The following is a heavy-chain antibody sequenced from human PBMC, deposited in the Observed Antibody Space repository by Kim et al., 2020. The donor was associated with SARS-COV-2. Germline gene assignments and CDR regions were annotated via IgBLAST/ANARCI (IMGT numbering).Heavy chain of an antibody. J-gene: IGHJ4*02. V-gene: IGHV1-24*01. Sequence: YAQKFQGRVTMTEDTSTDTAYMELSSLRSEDTAVYYCATDLGDYVWGSKNWGQGTLVTVSS. CDR3: ATDLGDYVWGSKN. D-gene: IGHD3-16*01.